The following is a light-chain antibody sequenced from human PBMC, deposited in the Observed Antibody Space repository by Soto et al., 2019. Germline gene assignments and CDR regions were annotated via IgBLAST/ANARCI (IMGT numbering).Light chain of an antibody. Sequence: QAVVTQPPSVSAAPGQKVTISCSGSNSNIGNNYVSWYQQFPGTAPKLLIYDNNKRPSGIPDRFSGSKSGTSATLGITGLQTGDEADYYCGTWDTSLSAGVFGGGTKLTVL. CDR1: NSNIGNNY. CDR2: DNN. V-gene: IGLV1-51*01. CDR3: GTWDTSLSAGV. J-gene: IGLJ3*02.